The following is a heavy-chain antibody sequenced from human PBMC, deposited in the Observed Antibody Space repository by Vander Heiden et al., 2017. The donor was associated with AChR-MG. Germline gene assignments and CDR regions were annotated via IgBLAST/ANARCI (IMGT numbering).Heavy chain of an antibody. V-gene: IGHV3-23*01. CDR2: ISGSGGNT. J-gene: IGHJ6*03. D-gene: IGHD4-17*01. CDR3: AKSYGDLGVYYYYYYMDV. Sequence: EVQLLESGGGLVQPGGSLRLSCAAPGLTFSSPAVSCVRQAPGKGLGWVSAISGSGGNTYYADSVKGRFTISRDNSKNTLYLQMNSLRAEDTAVYYCAKSYGDLGVYYYYYYMDVWGKGTTVTVSS. CDR1: GLTFSSPA.